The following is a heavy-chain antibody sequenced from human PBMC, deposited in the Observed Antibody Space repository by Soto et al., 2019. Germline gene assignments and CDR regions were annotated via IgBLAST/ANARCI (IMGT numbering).Heavy chain of an antibody. CDR3: ARSQDCCSITIFGEVMIPPGFWFDP. J-gene: IGHJ5*02. Sequence: SQTLSLTCAISGDSVSSNSAAWNWIRQSPSRGLEWLGRTYYRSKWYNDYAVSVKSRITINPDTSKNQFSLQLNSVTPEDTAVYYCARSQDCCSITIFGEVMIPPGFWFDPWGQGTLVTVS. CDR2: TYYRSKWYN. V-gene: IGHV6-1*01. CDR1: GDSVSSNSAA. D-gene: IGHD3-3*01.